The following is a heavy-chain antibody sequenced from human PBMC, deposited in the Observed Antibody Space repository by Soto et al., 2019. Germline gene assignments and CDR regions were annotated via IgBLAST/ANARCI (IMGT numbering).Heavy chain of an antibody. V-gene: IGHV1-69*12. J-gene: IGHJ6*02. CDR2: IIPIFGTA. CDR1: GGTFSSYA. D-gene: IGHD5-12*01. Sequence: QVQVVQSGAEVKKPGSSVKVSCKASGGTFSSYAISWVRQAPGQGLEWMGGIIPIFGTANYAQKFQGRVTITADESTSTAYMELSSLRSEDTAVYYCATGATSNYYYYYGMDVWGQGTTVTVSS. CDR3: ATGATSNYYYYYGMDV.